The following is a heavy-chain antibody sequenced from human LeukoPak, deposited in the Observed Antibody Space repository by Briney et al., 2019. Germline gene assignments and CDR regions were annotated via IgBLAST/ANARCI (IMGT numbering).Heavy chain of an antibody. CDR3: ARSHYYGSGSYSIYYYYYGMDV. CDR2: MNPNSGNT. J-gene: IGHJ6*02. CDR1: GYTFTSYD. D-gene: IGHD3-10*01. Sequence: ASVEVSCKASGYTFTSYDINWVRQATGQGLEWMGWMNPNSGNTGYAQKFQGRVTMTRNTSISTAYMELSSLRSEDTAVYYCARSHYYGSGSYSIYYYYYGMDVWGQGTTVTVSS. V-gene: IGHV1-8*01.